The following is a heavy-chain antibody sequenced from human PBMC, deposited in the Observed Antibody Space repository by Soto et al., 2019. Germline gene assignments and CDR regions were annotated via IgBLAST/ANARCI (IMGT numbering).Heavy chain of an antibody. V-gene: IGHV4-30-4*01. CDR2: IYYSGST. CDR3: ATVGYGADELSY. J-gene: IGHJ4*02. Sequence: QVKLQESGPGLVKPSQTLSLTCTVSGAPISSGDYYWSWVRQAPGKGLEWVGYIYYSGSTYYNPSLKRRLDISLDVSKNLFSLRLTSVTASDTAVYICATVGYGADELSYWGPGMLVIVSS. D-gene: IGHD4-17*01. CDR1: GAPISSGDYY.